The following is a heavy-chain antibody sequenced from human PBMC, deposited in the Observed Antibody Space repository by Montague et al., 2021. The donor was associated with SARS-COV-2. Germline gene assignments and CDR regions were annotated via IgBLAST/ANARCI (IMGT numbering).Heavy chain of an antibody. J-gene: IGHJ5*01. CDR2: INSTVIT. D-gene: IGHD4-11*01. CDR3: ARDPHDYCWFDS. V-gene: IGHV4-61*09. CDR1: GGSISNASYH. Sequence: TLSLTCTVSGGSISNASYHWRWIRQPAGKGLEWLGHINSTVITNYNPSLKIRVTISADLSKNQFSLKMTAATAADTAVYDCARDPHDYCWFDSWGQGTLVTVSS.